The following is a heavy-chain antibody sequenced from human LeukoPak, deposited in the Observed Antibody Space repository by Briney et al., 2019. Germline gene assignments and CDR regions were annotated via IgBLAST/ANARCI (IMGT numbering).Heavy chain of an antibody. CDR1: GFTFDDYA. J-gene: IGHJ2*01. Sequence: PGGSLRLSCAASGFTFDDYAMHWVRQAPGKGLVWVSRINSDGSSTSYADSVKGRFTISRDNAKNTLYLQMNSLRAEDTAVYYCARDMGNYGLAFDLWGRGTLVTVSS. D-gene: IGHD1-7*01. CDR2: INSDGSST. V-gene: IGHV3-74*01. CDR3: ARDMGNYGLAFDL.